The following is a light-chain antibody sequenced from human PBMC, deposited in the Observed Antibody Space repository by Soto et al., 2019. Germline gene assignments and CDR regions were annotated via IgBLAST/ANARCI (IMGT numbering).Light chain of an antibody. CDR3: QTYSGIPPT. CDR2: EAS. Sequence: DIQVTQSPSSLSASVGDRVTITCRASQDISGHLAWYQQKPGKVPKLLSYEASTLQSRVPSRFSASVSGTEFPLTSSSLQPVDVATYYCQTYSGIPPTVGRGTKVELK. J-gene: IGKJ1*01. CDR1: QDISGH. V-gene: IGKV1-27*01.